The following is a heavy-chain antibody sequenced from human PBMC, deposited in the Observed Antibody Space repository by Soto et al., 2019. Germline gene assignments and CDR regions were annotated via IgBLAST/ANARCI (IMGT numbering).Heavy chain of an antibody. Sequence: QVQLVESGGGVVQPGRSLRLSCAASGFTFSSYGMHWVRQAPGKGLEWVAVIWYDGSSKYYADSVKCRITISRDNSKNTVYLQINRVRRDDTAVYYCARDLERIAHFDSLGQGTLLTVSS. J-gene: IGHJ4*02. D-gene: IGHD3-3*01. V-gene: IGHV3-33*01. CDR2: IWYDGSSK. CDR1: GFTFSSYG. CDR3: ARDLERIAHFDS.